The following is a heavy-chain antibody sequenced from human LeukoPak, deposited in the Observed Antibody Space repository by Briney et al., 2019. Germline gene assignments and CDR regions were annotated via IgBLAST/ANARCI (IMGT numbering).Heavy chain of an antibody. CDR2: IRYDGSNK. J-gene: IGHJ4*02. CDR1: GFTFSSYG. Sequence: PGGSLRLSCAASGFTFSSYGMHWVRQAPGKGLEWVAFIRYDGSNKYYADSVKGRFTISRDNSKNTLYLQMNSLRAEDTAVYYCATTPFYYFDYWGQGTLVTVSS. V-gene: IGHV3-30*02. CDR3: ATTPFYYFDY.